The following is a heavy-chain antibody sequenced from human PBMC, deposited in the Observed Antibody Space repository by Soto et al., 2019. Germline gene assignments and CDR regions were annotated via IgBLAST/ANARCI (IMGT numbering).Heavy chain of an antibody. Sequence: PGGSLRLSCAASGFTVSSNYMSWVRQAPGKGLEWVSVIYSGGSTYYADSVKGRFTISRDNSKNTLYLQMNSLRAEDTAVYYCARWIKYYYDSSGYLNYWGQGTLVTVSS. V-gene: IGHV3-53*01. J-gene: IGHJ4*02. CDR1: GFTVSSNY. D-gene: IGHD3-22*01. CDR2: IYSGGST. CDR3: ARWIKYYYDSSGYLNY.